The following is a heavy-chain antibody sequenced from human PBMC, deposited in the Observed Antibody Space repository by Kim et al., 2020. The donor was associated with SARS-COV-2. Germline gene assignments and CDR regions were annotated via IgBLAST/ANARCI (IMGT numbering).Heavy chain of an antibody. V-gene: IGHV3-23*01. Sequence: GGSLRHSCAASGFTFSSYTMNWVRQAPGKGLESVSTILPSGVTTYYADSVKGRFTVSRDNSKNTLYLQMNNLRAEDTAVYFCAKTFIATTGRGFDYWGRGTLVTVSS. CDR2: ILPSGVTT. J-gene: IGHJ4*02. D-gene: IGHD6-13*01. CDR1: GFTFSSYT. CDR3: AKTFIATTGRGFDY.